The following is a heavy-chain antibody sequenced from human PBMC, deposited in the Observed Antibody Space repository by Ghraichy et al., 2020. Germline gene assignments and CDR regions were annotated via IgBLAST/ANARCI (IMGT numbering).Heavy chain of an antibody. J-gene: IGHJ6*02. CDR2: IKQDGSEK. D-gene: IGHD6-19*01. CDR1: GFTFSSYW. V-gene: IGHV3-7*01. Sequence: GGSLRLSCAASGFTFSSYWMSWVRQAPGKGLEWVANIKQDGSEKYYVDSVKGRFTISRDNAKNSLYLQMNSLRAEDTAVYYCARDQIAVAGTPMDVWGQGTTVTVSS. CDR3: ARDQIAVAGTPMDV.